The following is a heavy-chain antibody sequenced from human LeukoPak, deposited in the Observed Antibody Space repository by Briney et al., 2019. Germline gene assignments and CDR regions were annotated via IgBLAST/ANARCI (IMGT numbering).Heavy chain of an antibody. CDR3: TDSGWFGELNNYYYYYVDV. CDR2: IKSKTDGGTT. Sequence: GGSLRLSCAASGFTFSNAWMSWVRQAPGKGLEWVGRIKSKTDGGTTDYAAPVKGRFTISRDDSKNTLYLQMNSLKTEDTAVYYCTDSGWFGELNNYYYYYVDVWGKGTTVTISS. D-gene: IGHD3-10*01. CDR1: GFTFSNAW. V-gene: IGHV3-15*01. J-gene: IGHJ6*03.